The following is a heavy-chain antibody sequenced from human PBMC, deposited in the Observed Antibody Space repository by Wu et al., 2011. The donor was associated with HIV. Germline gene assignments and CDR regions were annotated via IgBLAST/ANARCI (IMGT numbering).Heavy chain of an antibody. V-gene: IGHV1-69*14. CDR1: GGTLSSYA. D-gene: IGHD4-17*01. CDR2: ILFIFGTA. CDR3: ARVHGPDYGDYYYYDMDV. J-gene: IGHJ6*02. Sequence: QVQLVQSGAEVKKPGSSVKVSCKASGGTLSSYAISWVRQAPGQGLEWMGRILFIFGTATYAQKFQDRVTITADKSTTTAYMELRSLRSEDTAVYYCARVHGPDYGDYYYYDMDVWGQGTTVIVSS.